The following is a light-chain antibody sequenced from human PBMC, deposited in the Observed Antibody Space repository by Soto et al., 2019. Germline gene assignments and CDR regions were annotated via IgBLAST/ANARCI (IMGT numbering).Light chain of an antibody. J-gene: IGKJ5*01. Sequence: DIQMTQSPSTLSAFVGDRVTITCRASQSISSWLAWYQQKPGKAPKLLIYDASSLESGVPSRFSGSGSGTDFTLTISSLQPDDFATYYCQQYNTFSITFGQGTRLEIK. V-gene: IGKV1-5*01. CDR3: QQYNTFSIT. CDR1: QSISSW. CDR2: DAS.